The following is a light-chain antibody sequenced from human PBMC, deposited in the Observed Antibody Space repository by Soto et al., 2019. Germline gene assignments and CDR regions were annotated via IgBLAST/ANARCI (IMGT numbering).Light chain of an antibody. J-gene: IGKJ1*01. CDR1: QSIGRF. CDR3: QQCYMGWT. CDR2: DAS. Sequence: DIQMTQSPSTLSASVGDRVTITCRASQSIGRFLAWYQHQPGKAPKLLIYDASTLESGVPSRFSGTGSGIEFTFSITSLQPEDFGTYYCQQCYMGWTFGQGTKVDIK. V-gene: IGKV1-5*01.